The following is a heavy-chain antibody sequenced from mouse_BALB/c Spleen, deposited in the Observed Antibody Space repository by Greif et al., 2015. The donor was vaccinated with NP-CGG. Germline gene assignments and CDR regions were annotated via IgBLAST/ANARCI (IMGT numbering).Heavy chain of an antibody. J-gene: IGHJ2*01. D-gene: IGHD1-1*01. Sequence: DVMLVESGGGLVKPGGSLKLSCAASGFTFSDYYMYWVRQTPEKRLEWVATISDGGSYTYYPDSVKGRFTISRDNAKNNLYLQVSSLKSEDTAMYYCASGSSFDYWGQGTTLTVFS. CDR1: GFTFSDYY. V-gene: IGHV5-4*02. CDR3: ASGSSFDY. CDR2: ISDGGSYT.